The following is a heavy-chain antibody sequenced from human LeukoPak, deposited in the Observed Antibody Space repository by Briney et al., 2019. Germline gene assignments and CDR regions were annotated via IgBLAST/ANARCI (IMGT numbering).Heavy chain of an antibody. CDR1: GFTFSNYW. CDR2: VSGDWSST. CDR3: ARLIVGATIDDY. D-gene: IGHD1-26*01. V-gene: IGHV3-74*03. J-gene: IGHJ4*02. Sequence: PGGSLRLSCAASGFTFSNYWMHWVPQAPGKGLEWVSRVSGDWSSTAYADFVKGRFTISRDNAKNTLYLQMSSLRAEDTAVYYCARLIVGATIDDYWGQGTLVTVSS.